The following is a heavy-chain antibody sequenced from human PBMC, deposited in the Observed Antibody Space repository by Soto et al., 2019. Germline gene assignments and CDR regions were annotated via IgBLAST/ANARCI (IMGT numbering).Heavy chain of an antibody. D-gene: IGHD5-12*01. V-gene: IGHV1-2*02. CDR2: INPSRGVT. CDR3: ARLVATNYFDH. Sequence: ASVKVSCKASGYTFTGYYMHCVRQAPGQGVEWMGWINPSRGVTSYAQKFQGGVTLPRATSISTAYMELSRLRPDDTAVYYCARLVATNYFDHWGQGTLVTVSS. J-gene: IGHJ4*02. CDR1: GYTFTGYY.